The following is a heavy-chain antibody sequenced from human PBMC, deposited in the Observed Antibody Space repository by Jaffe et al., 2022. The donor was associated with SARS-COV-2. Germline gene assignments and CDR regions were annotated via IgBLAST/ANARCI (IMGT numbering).Heavy chain of an antibody. D-gene: IGHD3-16*01. V-gene: IGHV4-39*01. J-gene: IGHJ4*02. CDR2: IYFRGSP. CDR3: ARHPRVYYFDF. Sequence: QLQLQESGPGLVRPSETLSLTCTVSGVSISTNSSYWGWIRQPPGKGLEWIGSIYFRGSPYYNPSLKSRVTISVDTSKNQLSLRLSSVTAADTAVYYCARHPRVYYFDFWGQGALVTVSS. CDR1: GVSISTNSSY.